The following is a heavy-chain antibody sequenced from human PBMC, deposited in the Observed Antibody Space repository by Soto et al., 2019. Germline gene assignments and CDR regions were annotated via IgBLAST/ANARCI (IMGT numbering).Heavy chain of an antibody. CDR1: GYTFTSYA. J-gene: IGHJ6*02. CDR3: ARDLTMDV. CDR2: INAGNGNT. V-gene: IGHV1-3*05. Sequence: QVQLVQSGAEEKKPGASVKVSCKASGYTFTSYAMHWVRQAPGQRLEWMGWINAGNGNTKYSHKFQGRVTITRDTSASTAYMELSSLRSEDTAVYYCARDLTMDVWGQGTTVTVSS. D-gene: IGHD3-16*01.